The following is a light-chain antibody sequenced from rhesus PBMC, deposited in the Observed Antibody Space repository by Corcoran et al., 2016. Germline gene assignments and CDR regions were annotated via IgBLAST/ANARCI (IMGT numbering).Light chain of an antibody. CDR3: QQYSSSPFT. Sequence: DIQMTQSPSSLSASVGDTVTITCRASQSISSWLDWYQQKPGKAPKFLIYKASSLQSGVPSRFSGSGSGTDFTLTISSLQPEDFATYYCQQYSSSPFTFGPGTKLDIK. V-gene: IGKV1-22*01. CDR2: KAS. J-gene: IGKJ3*01. CDR1: QSISSW.